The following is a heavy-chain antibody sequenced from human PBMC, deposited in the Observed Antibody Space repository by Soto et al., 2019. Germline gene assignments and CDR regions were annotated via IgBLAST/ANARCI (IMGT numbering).Heavy chain of an antibody. J-gene: IGHJ6*02. CDR3: ATFYVKYYYYGMDV. CDR1: GYTFTSYG. D-gene: IGHD3-16*01. CDR2: ISAYNGNT. V-gene: IGHV1-18*01. Sequence: QVQLVQSGAEVKKPGASVKVSCKASGYTFTSYGISWVRQAPGQGLEWMGWISAYNGNTNYAQKLQDRVTMTTYTSTTTAYMELRSLRSDDTAVYYCATFYVKYYYYGMDVWGQGTTVTVSS.